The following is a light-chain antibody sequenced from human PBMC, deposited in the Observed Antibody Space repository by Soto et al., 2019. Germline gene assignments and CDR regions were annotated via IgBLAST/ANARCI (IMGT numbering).Light chain of an antibody. CDR2: AVS. CDR3: CSYSPSTTVV. J-gene: IGLJ3*02. CDR1: SSDVGGYNY. Sequence: QSVLTQPRSVSGSPGQSVTISCTGTSSDVGGYNYVSWYQQHPGKAPKLIIYAVSGRPSGVPDRFSGSKSGNTASLTISGLQADDEADYYCCSYSPSTTVVFGGGTKLTVL. V-gene: IGLV2-11*01.